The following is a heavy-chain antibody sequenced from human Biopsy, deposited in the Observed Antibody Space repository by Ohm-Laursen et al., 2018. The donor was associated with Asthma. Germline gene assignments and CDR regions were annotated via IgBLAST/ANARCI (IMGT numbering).Heavy chain of an antibody. Sequence: TLSLTCAVSGDSIDSGDYSWTWIRQSPGEGLEWIGYIYRNGDTYYNPTLENRVTISIDRSKNQFSLMLRSVTAADTAVYYCARGWNCGGDCYSLDSWGQGTLVTVSS. CDR2: IYRNGDT. CDR1: GDSIDSGDYS. V-gene: IGHV4-30-2*06. J-gene: IGHJ4*02. CDR3: ARGWNCGGDCYSLDS. D-gene: IGHD2-21*02.